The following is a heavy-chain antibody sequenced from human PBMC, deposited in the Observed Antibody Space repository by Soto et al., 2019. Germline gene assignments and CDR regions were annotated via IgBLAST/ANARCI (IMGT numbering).Heavy chain of an antibody. CDR1: GGSFSGYY. CDR2: INHSGST. CDR3: ANGYSSGWYDY. J-gene: IGHJ4*02. D-gene: IGHD6-19*01. V-gene: IGHV4-34*01. Sequence: SETLSLTCAVYGGSFSGYYRSWIRQPPGKGLEWIGEINHSGSTNYNPSLKSRVTISVDTSKNQFSLKLSSVTAADTAVYYCANGYSSGWYDYWGQGTLVTVSS.